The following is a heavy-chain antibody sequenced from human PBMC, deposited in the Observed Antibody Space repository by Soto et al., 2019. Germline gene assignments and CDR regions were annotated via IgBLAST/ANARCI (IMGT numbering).Heavy chain of an antibody. CDR2: IDYSGST. CDR1: GGSISSNY. J-gene: IGHJ4*02. CDR3: ARPRTGLDS. D-gene: IGHD1-1*01. V-gene: IGHV4-59*08. Sequence: QVQLQESGPGLVKPSETLSLTCTVSGGSISSNYWSWIRQPPGKGLEYIGYIDYSGSTHYKAPLKSRVTISLDTSKNQFSLKLSSVTAADTAVYYCARPRTGLDSWGQGTLVTVSS.